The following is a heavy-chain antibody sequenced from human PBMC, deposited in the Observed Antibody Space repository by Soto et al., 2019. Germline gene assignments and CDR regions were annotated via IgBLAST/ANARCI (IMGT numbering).Heavy chain of an antibody. D-gene: IGHD3-10*01. V-gene: IGHV1-2*02. CDR3: ARQGPGSNWLDP. J-gene: IGHJ5*02. CDR2: INPNSGGT. CDR1: GYIFTVYY. Sequence: ASVKVSCKASGYIFTVYYRHWVRQAPGQGLEWMGWINPNSGGTNYAQKFQGRVTMTRDTSIRTAYMELSRLRSDDTAVYYCARQGPGSNWLDPLGQGTLVTVCS.